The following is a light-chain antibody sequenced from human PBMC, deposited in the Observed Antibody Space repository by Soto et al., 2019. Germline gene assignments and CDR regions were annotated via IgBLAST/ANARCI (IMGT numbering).Light chain of an antibody. CDR1: SGHSSYI. CDR3: ETWDSNPHVV. J-gene: IGLJ2*01. CDR2: LEGSGSY. Sequence: QLVLTQSSSASASLGSSVKLTCTLSSGHSSYIIAWHQQQPGKAPRYLMKLEGSGSYNKGSGVPDRFSGSSSGADRYRTISNLQSEYEADYYCETWDSNPHVVFGGGTKLTVL. V-gene: IGLV4-60*03.